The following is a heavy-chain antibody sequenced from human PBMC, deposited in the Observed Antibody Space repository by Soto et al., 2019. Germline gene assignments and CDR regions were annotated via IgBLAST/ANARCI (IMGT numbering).Heavy chain of an antibody. CDR2: INHSGST. CDR1: GGSFSCYY. D-gene: IGHD2-2*01. Sequence: PSETLSLTCAVYGGSFSCYYWSWIRQPPGKGLEWIGEINHSGSTNYNPSLKSRVTISVDTSKNQFSLKLSSVTAADTAVYYCARGRVVPAAKYVYYYGMDVWGQGTTVTVSS. J-gene: IGHJ6*02. CDR3: ARGRVVPAAKYVYYYGMDV. V-gene: IGHV4-34*01.